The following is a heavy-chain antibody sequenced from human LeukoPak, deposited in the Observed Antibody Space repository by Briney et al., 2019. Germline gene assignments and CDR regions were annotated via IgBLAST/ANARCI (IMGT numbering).Heavy chain of an antibody. CDR1: GYTFTSYG. CDR2: ISAYNGNT. D-gene: IGHD3-16*02. Sequence: ASVKVSCKASGYTFTSYGISWVRQAPGQGLEWRGWISAYNGNTNYAQKLQGRVTVTTDTSTSTAYMELRSLRSDDTAVYYCARVNDYVWGSYRYPQFDYWGQGTLVTVSS. J-gene: IGHJ4*02. V-gene: IGHV1-18*04. CDR3: ARVNDYVWGSYRYPQFDY.